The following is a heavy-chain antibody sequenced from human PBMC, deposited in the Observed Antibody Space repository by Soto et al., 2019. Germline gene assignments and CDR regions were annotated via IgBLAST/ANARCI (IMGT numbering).Heavy chain of an antibody. CDR2: INTNTGDT. J-gene: IGHJ5*02. Sequence: QVQLVQSGAEVNEPGASVKVSCKASGYTFTGYHIHWVRQAPGQGLEWMGWINTNTGDTNYAQKFQGWVAMTRDTSINTAYVQLSRLTSDDTAVYYCARWVGASNWFDPWGQGTLVSVSS. V-gene: IGHV1-2*04. D-gene: IGHD1-26*01. CDR1: GYTFTGYH. CDR3: ARWVGASNWFDP.